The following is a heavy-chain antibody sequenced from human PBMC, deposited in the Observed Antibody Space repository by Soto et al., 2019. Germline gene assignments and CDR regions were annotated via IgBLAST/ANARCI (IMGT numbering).Heavy chain of an antibody. CDR2: IIPIFGTT. CDR1: VGTFSSYA. V-gene: IGHV1-69*12. CDR3: ARVVTVVKSFHYWYFDL. D-gene: IGHD2-15*01. Sequence: QVQLVQSGAEVKKPGSSVKVSCKGSVGTFSSYAISWVRQAPGQGLEWMGGIIPIFGTTNYAQKFQGRVTITADESTSTAYMELSSLRSEDTAMHYCARVVTVVKSFHYWYFDLWGRGTLVTVSS. J-gene: IGHJ2*01.